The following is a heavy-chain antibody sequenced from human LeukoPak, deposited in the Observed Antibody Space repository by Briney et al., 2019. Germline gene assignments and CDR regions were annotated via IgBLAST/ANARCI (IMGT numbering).Heavy chain of an antibody. V-gene: IGHV3-73*01. Sequence: GGSLRLSCAASGFTFSGSAIHWVRQASGKGLEWVARIKTKAESYATAYVASVKGRFTIYRDDSKNTAYLQMDSLKTEDTAMYYCTRLSGGNSDSYYYGLDVWGQGTTVTVSS. CDR2: IKTKAESYAT. CDR3: TRLSGGNSDSYYYGLDV. CDR1: GFTFSGSA. J-gene: IGHJ6*02. D-gene: IGHD4-23*01.